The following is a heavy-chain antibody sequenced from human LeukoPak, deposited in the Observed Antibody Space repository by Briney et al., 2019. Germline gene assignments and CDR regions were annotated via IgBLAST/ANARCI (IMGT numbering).Heavy chain of an antibody. D-gene: IGHD5-12*01. CDR2: INPNSGGT. Sequence: ASVKVSCKASGYTFTGYYMHWVRLAPGQGLEWMGWINPNSGGTNYAQKFQGRVTTTRDTSISTAYMELSRLRSDDTAVYYCARTSHYVDIAATIPYGIYYFDYWGQGTLVTVSS. CDR3: ARTSHYVDIAATIPYGIYYFDY. J-gene: IGHJ4*02. CDR1: GYTFTGYY. V-gene: IGHV1-2*02.